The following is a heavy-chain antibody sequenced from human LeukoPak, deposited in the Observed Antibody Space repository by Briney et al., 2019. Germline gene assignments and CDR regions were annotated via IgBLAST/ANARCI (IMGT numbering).Heavy chain of an antibody. V-gene: IGHV4-39*01. CDR2: IYYSGST. CDR3: ARWDTAMVDFDY. J-gene: IGHJ4*02. D-gene: IGHD5-18*01. CDR1: GGSISSSSYS. Sequence: PSETLSLTCTDSGGSISSSSYSWGWIRQPPGKGLEWIGSIYYSGSTYYNPSLKSRVTITVDTSKNQFSLKLSSVTAADTAVYYCARWDTAMVDFDYWGQGTLVTVSS.